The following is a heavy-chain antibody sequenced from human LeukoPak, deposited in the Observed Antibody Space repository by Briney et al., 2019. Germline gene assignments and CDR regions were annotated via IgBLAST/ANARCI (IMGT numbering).Heavy chain of an antibody. CDR1: GFTFSSYS. CDR2: ISSSSSYI. D-gene: IGHD3-22*01. V-gene: IGHV3-21*01. Sequence: PGGSLRLSCAASGFTFSSYSMNWVRQAPGKGLEWVSSISSSSSYIYYADSVKGRFTISRDNAKNSLYLQMNSLRAEDTAVYYCARLYYYDSSGQNPAYDYWGQGTLVTVSS. J-gene: IGHJ4*02. CDR3: ARLYYYDSSGQNPAYDY.